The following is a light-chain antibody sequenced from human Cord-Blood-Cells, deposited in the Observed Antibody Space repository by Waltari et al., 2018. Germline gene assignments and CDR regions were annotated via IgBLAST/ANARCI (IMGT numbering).Light chain of an antibody. CDR1: QSVSSSY. CDR2: GAS. CDR3: QQDGSSMYT. J-gene: IGKJ2*01. V-gene: IGKV3-20*01. Sequence: EIVLTQSPGTLSLSPGDRATLSCRASQSVSSSYLAWYQQKPGQAPRLLIYGASSRATGSPDRFSGSGSGTDFTLTISRLEPEDFAVYYCQQDGSSMYTFGQGTKLEIK.